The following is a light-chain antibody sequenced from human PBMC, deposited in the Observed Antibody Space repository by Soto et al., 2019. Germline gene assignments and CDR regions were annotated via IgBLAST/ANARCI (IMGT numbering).Light chain of an antibody. CDR1: RDITKS. Sequence: DIQLTQSPSSLSASVGDRVTITCQASRDITKSLNWYQQRPGKAPKLLIHGASSLESGVPSRFSGSGSGTSFTFTISSLQPEDIATYYCQQYDNLLYTFGQGTKVE. CDR2: GAS. V-gene: IGKV1-33*01. CDR3: QQYDNLLYT. J-gene: IGKJ2*01.